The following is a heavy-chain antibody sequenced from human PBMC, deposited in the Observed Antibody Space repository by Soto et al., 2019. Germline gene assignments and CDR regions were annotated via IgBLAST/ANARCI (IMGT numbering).Heavy chain of an antibody. D-gene: IGHD1-26*01. CDR2: ISYYGTNE. V-gene: IGHV3-30*18. Sequence: QVQLVESGGGVVQPGRSLRLSCEASGFTFSGYGMHWVRQAPGKGLEWVAVISYYGTNEYYEDSVKGRFTISIDNSKNTLYLQMNSLKIEDTAVYFCAKEDPSGRYSLDYWGQGSQVTVSS. J-gene: IGHJ4*02. CDR1: GFTFSGYG. CDR3: AKEDPSGRYSLDY.